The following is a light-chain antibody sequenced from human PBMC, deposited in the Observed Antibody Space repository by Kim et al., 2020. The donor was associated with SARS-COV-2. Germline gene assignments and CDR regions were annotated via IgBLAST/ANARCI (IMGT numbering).Light chain of an antibody. V-gene: IGLV3-1*01. J-gene: IGLJ2*01. Sequence: SYELTQPPSVSVPPGQTASITCSGDKLGDKYACWYQQKPGQSPVLVIYQDSKRPSGIPERFSGSNSGNTATLTISGTQAMDEADYYCQAWDSSSHVVFGGGTKLTVL. CDR1: KLGDKY. CDR2: QDS. CDR3: QAWDSSSHVV.